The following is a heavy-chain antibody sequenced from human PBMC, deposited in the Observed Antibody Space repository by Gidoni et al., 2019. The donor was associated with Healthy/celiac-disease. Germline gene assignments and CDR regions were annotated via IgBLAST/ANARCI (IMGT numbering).Heavy chain of an antibody. J-gene: IGHJ4*02. CDR3: ARVGWELLPKGPFDY. V-gene: IGHV3-30-3*01. Sequence: QVQLVESGGGVVQPGRSLRLSCAASGFTFSSYAMHWVRPAPGKGLEWVAVISYDGSNKYYADSVKGRFTISRDNSKNTLYLQMNSLRAEDTAVYYCARVGWELLPKGPFDYWGQGTLVTVSS. D-gene: IGHD1-26*01. CDR1: GFTFSSYA. CDR2: ISYDGSNK.